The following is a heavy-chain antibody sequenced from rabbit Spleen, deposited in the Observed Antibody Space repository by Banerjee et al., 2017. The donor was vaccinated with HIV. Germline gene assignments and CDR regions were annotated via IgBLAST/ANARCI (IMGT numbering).Heavy chain of an antibody. CDR3: ARDTSSSFSSYGMDL. V-gene: IGHV1S40*01. D-gene: IGHD1-1*01. Sequence: QSLEESGGDMVKPGASPTLTCTASGFSFSTSYYICWVRQAPGKGLEWIGCMYPDGVGSTAYASWAKGRFTISKTSSTTVTLQMTSLTAADTATYFCARDTSSSFSSYGMDLWGQGTLVTVS. J-gene: IGHJ6*01. CDR2: MYPDGVGST. CDR1: GFSFSTSYY.